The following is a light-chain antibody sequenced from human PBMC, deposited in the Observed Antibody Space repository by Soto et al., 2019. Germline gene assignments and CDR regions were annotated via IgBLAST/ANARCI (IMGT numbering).Light chain of an antibody. CDR1: QGISSTY. CDR3: QQRNVWPPIT. J-gene: IGKJ5*01. CDR2: DAS. Sequence: EIVLTQSPGTLSLSPGERATLSCRASQGISSTYLAWYQQKPGQAPRLLIYDASLRANGVPARFGGSGSGTDFTLTINGLEPEDFAVYYCQQRNVWPPITFGQGTRLEI. V-gene: IGKV3-11*01.